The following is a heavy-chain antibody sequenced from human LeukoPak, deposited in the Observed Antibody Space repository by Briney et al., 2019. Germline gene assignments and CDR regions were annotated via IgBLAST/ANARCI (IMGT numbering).Heavy chain of an antibody. CDR3: ASSPRDKSGYYDFWSGYSSYYMDV. V-gene: IGHV3-7*01. Sequence: GGSLRLSCAASGFTFSSYWMSWVRQAPGKGLEWVANIKQDGSEKYYVDSVKGRFTISRDNAKNSLYLQMNSLRAEDTAVYYCASSPRDKSGYYDFWSGYSSYYMDVWGKGTTVTVSS. CDR1: GFTFSSYW. J-gene: IGHJ6*03. CDR2: IKQDGSEK. D-gene: IGHD3-3*01.